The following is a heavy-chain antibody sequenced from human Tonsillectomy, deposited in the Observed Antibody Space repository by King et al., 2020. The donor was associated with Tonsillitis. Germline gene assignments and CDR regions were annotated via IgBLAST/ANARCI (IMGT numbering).Heavy chain of an antibody. D-gene: IGHD4-23*01. CDR3: AKDQRGTMVRGYNRFDP. CDR2: ISGSGGRT. V-gene: IGHV3-23*04. Sequence: VQLVESGGGLAQPGGSLRLSCAASGFTFSSYAMSWVRQAPGKGLEWGSTISGSGGRTYNADSVKGRFTISRDNSKNTVYLQMNSLRAEDTAGYYCAKDQRGTMVRGYNRFDPWGQGTLVTVSS. J-gene: IGHJ5*02. CDR1: GFTFSSYA.